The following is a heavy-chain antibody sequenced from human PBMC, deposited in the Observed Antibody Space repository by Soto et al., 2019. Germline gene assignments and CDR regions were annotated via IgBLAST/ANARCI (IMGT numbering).Heavy chain of an antibody. CDR1: GDTFSDYA. J-gene: IGHJ6*02. CDR3: ATTLRPGVAVAEDYQYCYGMDV. D-gene: IGHD6-19*01. V-gene: IGHV1-69*01. CDR2: FLPIFRSA. Sequence: QVQLVQSGAEVKKPGSSVKVSCKTSGDTFSDYAISWVREAPGQGLEWMGGFLPIFRSANYAQKFQDRVTITADASTGTSYMEVCSLRPQVTAVYYCATTLRPGVAVAEDYQYCYGMDVWGQGTAVTVSS.